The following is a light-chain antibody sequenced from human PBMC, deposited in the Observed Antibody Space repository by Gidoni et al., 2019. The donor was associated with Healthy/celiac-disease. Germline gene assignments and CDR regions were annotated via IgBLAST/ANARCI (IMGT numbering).Light chain of an antibody. CDR1: QSISSY. Sequence: DIQMTQSPSSLSASVGDRVTITCRASQSISSYLNWYQQKPGRALKILIYAASSLQIGVPTRFSGSGSGTDFTLTICSLQPDDFATCYCRPSYSTPRTFGQGTKLESK. V-gene: IGKV1-39*01. J-gene: IGKJ1*01. CDR2: AAS. CDR3: RPSYSTPRT.